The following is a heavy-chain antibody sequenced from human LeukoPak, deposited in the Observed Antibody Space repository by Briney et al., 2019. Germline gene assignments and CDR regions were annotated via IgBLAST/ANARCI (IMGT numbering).Heavy chain of an antibody. J-gene: IGHJ3*02. CDR2: ISYDGSNK. Sequence: GRSLRLSCAASGFTFSSYGMHWVRQAPGKGLEWVAVISYDGSNKYYGDSVKGRITISRDNSKNTLYLQMNSLKTEDTAVYYCAREHYDSSGYLDAFDIWGQGTMVTVSS. CDR3: AREHYDSSGYLDAFDI. D-gene: IGHD3-22*01. CDR1: GFTFSSYG. V-gene: IGHV3-30*03.